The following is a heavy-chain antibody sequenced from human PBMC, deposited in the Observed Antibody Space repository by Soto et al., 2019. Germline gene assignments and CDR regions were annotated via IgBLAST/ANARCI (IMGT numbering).Heavy chain of an antibody. Sequence: GGSLRLSCAASGFTFSSYSMNWVRQAPGKGLEWVSYISSSSSTIYYADSVKGRFTISRDNAKNSLYLQMNSLRAEDTAVYYCASLYCSSTSCLDYYYYMDVWGKGTTVTVSS. V-gene: IGHV3-48*01. CDR1: GFTFSSYS. J-gene: IGHJ6*03. CDR2: ISSSSSTI. D-gene: IGHD2-2*01. CDR3: ASLYCSSTSCLDYYYYMDV.